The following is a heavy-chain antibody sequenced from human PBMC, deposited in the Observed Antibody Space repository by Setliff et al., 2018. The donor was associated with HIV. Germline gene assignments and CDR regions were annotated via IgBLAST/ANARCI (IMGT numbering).Heavy chain of an antibody. D-gene: IGHD3-16*01. J-gene: IGHJ4*02. CDR1: GDSITSGGYF. CDR3: ASWGAGSNSGFDY. CDR2: IYYSGST. V-gene: IGHV4-31*03. Sequence: KTSETLSLTCTVSGDSITSGGYFWSWIRQHPGKGLEWIGHIYYSGSTYYNPSLKSRVTISVDTSKNQFSLKLSSVTAADTAVYYCASWGAGSNSGFDYWGRGTLVTVSS.